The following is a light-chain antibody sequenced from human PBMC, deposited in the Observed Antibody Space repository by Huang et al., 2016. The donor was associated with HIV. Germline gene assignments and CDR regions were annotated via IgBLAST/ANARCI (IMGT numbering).Light chain of an antibody. CDR3: QQYNNWPPMYT. V-gene: IGKV3-15*01. J-gene: IGKJ2*01. Sequence: EIVMTQSPATLSVSPGERVTLSCRASQSVSSNLAWYQQKPGQAPRPLIYGASTRATGIPARFSALGSGTEFTLTISSLQSEDFAVYYCQQYNNWPPMYTFGQGTNLEIK. CDR2: GAS. CDR1: QSVSSN.